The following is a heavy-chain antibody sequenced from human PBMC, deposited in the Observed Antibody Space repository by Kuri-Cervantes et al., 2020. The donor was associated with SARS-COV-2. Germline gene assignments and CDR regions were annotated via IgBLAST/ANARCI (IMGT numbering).Heavy chain of an antibody. Sequence: SCGVSGGTITSDGYSWSWIRQPPGEGLEFIGFIHASGSAYYNPSLQSRVTISVDRSKTQFSLTVTSVTAADTAVYYCARVAGCVGSFCYYTNWFDHWGHGTLVTVSS. V-gene: IGHV4-30-2*01. D-gene: IGHD3-22*01. CDR1: GGTITSDGYS. CDR2: IHASGSA. J-gene: IGHJ5*02. CDR3: ARVAGCVGSFCYYTNWFDH.